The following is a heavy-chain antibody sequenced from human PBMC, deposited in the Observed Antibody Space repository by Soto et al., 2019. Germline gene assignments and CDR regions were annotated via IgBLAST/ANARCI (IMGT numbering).Heavy chain of an antibody. Sequence: SVKVSCKASGGTFSSYTISWVRQAPGQGLEWMGRIIPILGIANYAQKFQGRVTITADKSTSTAYMELSSLRSEDTAVYYCARGQNYDFWSGYWDFDYWGQGTLVTVSS. V-gene: IGHV1-69*02. J-gene: IGHJ4*02. D-gene: IGHD3-3*01. CDR3: ARGQNYDFWSGYWDFDY. CDR1: GGTFSSYT. CDR2: IIPILGIA.